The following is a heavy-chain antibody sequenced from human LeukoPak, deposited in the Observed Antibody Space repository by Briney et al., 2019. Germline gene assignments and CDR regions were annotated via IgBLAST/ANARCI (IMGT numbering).Heavy chain of an antibody. CDR3: ARGSTASTIDY. J-gene: IGHJ4*02. V-gene: IGHV4-59*01. Sequence: SETLSLTCTVSGGSISSNFWSWIRQPPGKGLEYIGYIYNSGTTNYNPSLKSRVTISVDTSKNQFSLKLSSVTAADTAVYYCARGSTASTIDYWGQGTLVTVSS. CDR1: GGSISSNF. CDR2: IYNSGTT. D-gene: IGHD5-18*01.